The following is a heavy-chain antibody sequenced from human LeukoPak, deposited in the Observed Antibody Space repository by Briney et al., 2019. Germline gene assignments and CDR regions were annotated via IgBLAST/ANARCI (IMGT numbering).Heavy chain of an antibody. V-gene: IGHV4-38-2*01. J-gene: IGHJ4*02. CDR3: ARLSSGSYYPNDY. Sequence: SETLSLTCDVSGVSISDGYYWGWIRQPPGKGLEWIGSIYHSGSTYYNPSLKSRVTISVDTSKNQFSLKLSSVTAADTAVYYCARLSSGSYYPNDYWGQGTLVTVSS. D-gene: IGHD3-10*02. CDR2: IYHSGST. CDR1: GVSISDGYY.